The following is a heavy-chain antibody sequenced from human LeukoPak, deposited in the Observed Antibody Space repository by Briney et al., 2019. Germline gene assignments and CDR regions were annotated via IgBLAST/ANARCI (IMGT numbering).Heavy chain of an antibody. Sequence: GGSLRLSCAASGFTFSSYSMNWVRQAPGKGLEWVSTISGDSSHIYYANSVRGRFTTSRDDAKNSLYLQMNSLRAEDTAIYYCARDASGSSTGLIDSWGQGTLVTVSS. CDR1: GFTFSSYS. V-gene: IGHV3-21*01. CDR3: ARDASGSSTGLIDS. D-gene: IGHD1-26*01. J-gene: IGHJ4*02. CDR2: ISGDSSHI.